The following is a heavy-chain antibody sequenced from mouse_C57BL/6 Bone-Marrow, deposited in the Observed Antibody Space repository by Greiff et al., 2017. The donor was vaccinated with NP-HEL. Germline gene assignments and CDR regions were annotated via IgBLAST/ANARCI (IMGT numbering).Heavy chain of an antibody. CDR2: IDPRSGNT. CDR1: GYTFTSYG. V-gene: IGHV1-81*01. J-gene: IGHJ2*01. Sequence: VQLQESGAELARPGASVKLSCKASGYTFTSYGISWVKQRTGQGLEWIGEIDPRSGNTYYNEKFKGKATLTADKSSSTAYMELRSLTSEDSAVYFCSYYFDYWGEGTTLTVSS. CDR3: SYYFDY.